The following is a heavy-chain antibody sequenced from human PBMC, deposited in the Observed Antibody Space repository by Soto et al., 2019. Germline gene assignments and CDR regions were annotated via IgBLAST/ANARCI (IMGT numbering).Heavy chain of an antibody. D-gene: IGHD3-16*01. V-gene: IGHV2-5*01. Sequence: QITLKESVPTLVEPTQTLTLTCTYSGFSLRTTGVGVGWIRQPPGKALEWLGIIYWNDDKRYSPSLKNRFTLTSDISKSQVVLTMTNMDPVDTSTYYCAHTWGLPFDYWGQGTLVIVSS. CDR2: IYWNDDK. J-gene: IGHJ4*02. CDR3: AHTWGLPFDY. CDR1: GFSLRTTGVG.